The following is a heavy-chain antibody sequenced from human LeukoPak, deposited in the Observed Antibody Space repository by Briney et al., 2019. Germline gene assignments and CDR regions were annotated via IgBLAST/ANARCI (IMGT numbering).Heavy chain of an antibody. CDR2: INHSGST. V-gene: IGHV4-34*01. CDR3: ARGHNWGFGYYYYMDV. D-gene: IGHD7-27*01. J-gene: IGHJ6*03. CDR1: GGSFSDYY. Sequence: SETLSLTCAVYGGSFSDYYWSWLRQPPGKGLEWIGEINHSGSTNYNPSLKSRVIISVDTSKNQFSLKLSSVTAADTAVYYCARGHNWGFGYYYYMDVWGKGTTVTVSS.